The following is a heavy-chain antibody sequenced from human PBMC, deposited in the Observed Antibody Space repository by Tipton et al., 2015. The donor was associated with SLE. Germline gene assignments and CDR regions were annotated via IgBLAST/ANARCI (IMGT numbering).Heavy chain of an antibody. D-gene: IGHD3-16*01. Sequence: TLSLTCTVSGGSISSYYWSWIRQPAGKGLEWIGRIYTSGSTNYNPSLKSRVTMSVVTSKNQFSLSVNSVTAADTAVYYCARSMLTTKRVFDYWGQGTLVTVSS. V-gene: IGHV4-4*07. CDR3: ARSMLTTKRVFDY. CDR2: IYTSGST. CDR1: GGSISSYY. J-gene: IGHJ4*02.